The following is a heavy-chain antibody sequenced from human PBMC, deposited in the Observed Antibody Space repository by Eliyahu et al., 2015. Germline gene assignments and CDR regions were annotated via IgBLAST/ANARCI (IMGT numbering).Heavy chain of an antibody. V-gene: IGHV4-4*02. CDR1: GXSISXSNW. D-gene: IGHD6-13*01. Sequence: QVQLQESGPGLVKPSGTLSLTCAVSGXSISXSNWXXWVRHPPGKGLXWIGEIYHSGSTNYNPSLKSRVTISVDKSKNQFSLKLSSVTAADTAVYYCARAPVAAAGPFNWFDPWGQGTLVTVSS. CDR3: ARAPVAAAGPFNWFDP. J-gene: IGHJ5*02. CDR2: IYHSGST.